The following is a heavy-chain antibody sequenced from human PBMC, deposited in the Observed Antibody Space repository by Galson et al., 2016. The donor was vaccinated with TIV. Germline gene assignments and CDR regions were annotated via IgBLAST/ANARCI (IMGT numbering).Heavy chain of an antibody. J-gene: IGHJ4*02. Sequence: SLRLSCAASGFTFSSYDMFWVRQAPGKGLEWVAFITYDGSDKNYADSVKGRFTISRDKPKNTLYLQMSSLRPEDTAVYYCARVYSSYSFDYWGQGTLVTVSS. D-gene: IGHD6-19*01. CDR3: ARVYSSYSFDY. V-gene: IGHV3-30*04. CDR2: ITYDGSDK. CDR1: GFTFSSYD.